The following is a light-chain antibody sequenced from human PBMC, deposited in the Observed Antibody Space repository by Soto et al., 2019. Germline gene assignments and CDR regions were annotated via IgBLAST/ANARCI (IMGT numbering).Light chain of an antibody. CDR2: AAS. Sequence: DIQMTQSPSSLSASVGDRVTITCRASQSISSYLNWYQQKPGKAPKLLIYAASSLQSGVPSRFSGSGSGTDFSLTISRLQPEDFATYYCQQSYSTPKTFGHGTKVEI. CDR1: QSISSY. CDR3: QQSYSTPKT. V-gene: IGKV1-39*01. J-gene: IGKJ1*01.